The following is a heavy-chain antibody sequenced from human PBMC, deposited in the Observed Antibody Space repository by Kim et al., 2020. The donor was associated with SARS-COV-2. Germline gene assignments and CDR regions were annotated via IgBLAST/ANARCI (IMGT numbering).Heavy chain of an antibody. D-gene: IGHD3-22*01. V-gene: IGHV3-23*01. CDR2: ISGSGGST. Sequence: GGSLRLSCAASGFTFSSYAMSWVRQAPGKGLEWVSAISGSGGSTYYADSVKGRFTISRDNSKNTLYLQMNSLRAEDTAVYYCAKDPVYYYDSSGYYRFDYWGQGTLVTVSS. CDR3: AKDPVYYYDSSGYYRFDY. CDR1: GFTFSSYA. J-gene: IGHJ4*02.